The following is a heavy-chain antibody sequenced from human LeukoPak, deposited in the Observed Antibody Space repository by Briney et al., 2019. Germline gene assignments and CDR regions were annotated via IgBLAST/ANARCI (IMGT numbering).Heavy chain of an antibody. D-gene: IGHD3-22*01. CDR3: ARGKIKHYYDSSGYYYYFDY. CDR2: INPNSGGT. CDR1: GYTFTGYY. Sequence: GASVKVSCKASGYTFTGYYMHWVRQAPGQGLEWMGWINPNSGGTNYAQKFQGRVTMTRDTSISTAYMELSRLRSDDTAVYYSARGKIKHYYDSSGYYYYFDYWGQGTTVTVSS. V-gene: IGHV1-2*02. J-gene: IGHJ4*03.